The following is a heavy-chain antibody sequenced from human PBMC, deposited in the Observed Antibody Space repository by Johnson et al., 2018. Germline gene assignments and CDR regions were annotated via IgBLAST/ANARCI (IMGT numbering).Heavy chain of an antibody. CDR1: GFIFSPYS. J-gene: IGHJ1*01. CDR2: ISSSGSTI. D-gene: IGHD2-2*01. V-gene: IGHV3-48*04. Sequence: EVQLVESGGGLVQPGGSLRLSCAASGFIFSPYSMNWVRQAPGKGLEWVSYISSSGSTIYAADAVKGRFTISRDNAKNSLYLQMNSLRAEDTAVYYCARASYPQYFQHWGQGTLVTVSS. CDR3: ARASYPQYFQH.